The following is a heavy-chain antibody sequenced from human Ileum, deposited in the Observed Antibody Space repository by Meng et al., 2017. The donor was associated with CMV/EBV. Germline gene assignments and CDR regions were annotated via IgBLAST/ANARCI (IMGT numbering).Heavy chain of an antibody. J-gene: IGHJ4*02. CDR3: ARFRVIVVVPSVYYCDY. CDR1: GFTFSSYW. V-gene: IGHV3-7*01. D-gene: IGHD3-22*01. CDR2: IKQDGSEK. Sequence: GESLKISCAASGFTFSSYWMSWVRQAPGEGLEWVANIKQDGSEKYYVDSVKGRFTISRDNAKNSLYLQMNSLRAEDTAVYYCARFRVIVVVPSVYYCDYGGQGTLVTVSS.